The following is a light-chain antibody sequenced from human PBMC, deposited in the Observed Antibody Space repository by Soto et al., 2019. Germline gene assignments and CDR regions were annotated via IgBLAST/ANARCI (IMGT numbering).Light chain of an antibody. CDR1: QSISSW. CDR2: KAS. Sequence: DIQMTQSPSTLSASVGDRVTITCRASQSISSWLAWYQQKPGKAPKLLIYKASSLESGVQSRFSGSGSGTEFTLTISSLQPDDFAPYYCQQSNAYSLPLGQGTEVEFK. J-gene: IGKJ1*01. CDR3: QQSNAYSLP. V-gene: IGKV1-5*03.